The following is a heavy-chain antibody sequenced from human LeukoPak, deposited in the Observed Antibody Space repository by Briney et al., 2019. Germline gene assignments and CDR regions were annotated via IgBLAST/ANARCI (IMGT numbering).Heavy chain of an antibody. CDR1: GYSFTSYW. V-gene: IGHV5-51*01. J-gene: IGHJ4*02. CDR3: ARQGAYYYDSSGPDY. Sequence: GESLKISCKGSGYSFTSYWIGWVRQMPGKGLERMGIIYPGDSDTRYSPSFQGQVTISADKSISTAYLQWSSLKASDTAMYYCARQGAYYYDSSGPDYWGQGTLVTVSS. CDR2: IYPGDSDT. D-gene: IGHD3-22*01.